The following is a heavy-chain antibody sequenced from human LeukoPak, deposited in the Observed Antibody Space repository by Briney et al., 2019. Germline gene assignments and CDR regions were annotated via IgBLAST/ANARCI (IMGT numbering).Heavy chain of an antibody. V-gene: IGHV3-48*03. Sequence: GGSLRLSCTGSQLIFSKYGLNWVRQSPGKGLEWISSITRSGSNIDYAASVRGRFTISRDNAKNSLFLHMNSLRVEDTAVYYCARLTIYDDTDYWGQGTLVTVSS. CDR3: ARLTIYDDTDY. CDR2: ITRSGSNI. J-gene: IGHJ4*02. D-gene: IGHD3-3*01. CDR1: QLIFSKYG.